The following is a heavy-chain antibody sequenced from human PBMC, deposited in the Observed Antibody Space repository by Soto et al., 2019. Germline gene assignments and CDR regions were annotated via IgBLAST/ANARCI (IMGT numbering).Heavy chain of an antibody. D-gene: IGHD2-2*02. CDR3: ARDPRYPGWFDP. CDR1: GGSISSGDYF. Sequence: SETLSLTCTVSGGSISSGDYFWSWIRQHPGKGLEWIGYISYSGNTYYNPSLKSRVTISVDTSKNQFSLKLSSVTAADTAVYYCARDPRYPGWFDPWGQGTLVTVSS. V-gene: IGHV4-31*03. CDR2: ISYSGNT. J-gene: IGHJ5*02.